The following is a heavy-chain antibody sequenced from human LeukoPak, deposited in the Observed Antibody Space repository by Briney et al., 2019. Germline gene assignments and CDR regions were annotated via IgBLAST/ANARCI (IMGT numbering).Heavy chain of an antibody. V-gene: IGHV4-59*01. D-gene: IGHD6-6*01. J-gene: IGHJ1*01. CDR2: IYYSGST. CDR3: AAVHKYSSSYGDFQH. Sequence: KPSETLSLTCTVSGGSISSYYWSWIRQPPGKGLEWIGYIYYSGSTNYNPSLKSRVTISVDTSKNQFSLKLSSVTAADTAVYYCAAVHKYSSSYGDFQHWGQGTLVTVSS. CDR1: GGSISSYY.